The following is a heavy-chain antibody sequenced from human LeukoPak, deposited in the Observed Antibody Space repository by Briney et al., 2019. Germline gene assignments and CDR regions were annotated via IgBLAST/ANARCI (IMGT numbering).Heavy chain of an antibody. CDR1: GGSFSGYY. CDR3: ARDRYYYDSSGNYWLFAY. D-gene: IGHD3-22*01. Sequence: SETLSLTCAVYGGSFSGYYWSWIRQPPGKGLEWIGEINHSGSTNYNPSLKSRVTISVDTSKNQFSLKLSSVTAADTALYYCARDRYYYDSSGNYWLFAYWGQGTLVTVSS. CDR2: INHSGST. V-gene: IGHV4-34*01. J-gene: IGHJ4*02.